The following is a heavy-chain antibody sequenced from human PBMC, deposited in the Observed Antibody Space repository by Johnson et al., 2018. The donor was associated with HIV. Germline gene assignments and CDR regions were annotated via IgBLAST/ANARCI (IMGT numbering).Heavy chain of an antibody. D-gene: IGHD1-26*01. CDR2: IKSKTDGGTT. CDR3: ARERVGDAFDI. Sequence: VQLVESGGGLVKPGGSLRLSCAASGFTFSNAWMSWVRQAPGKGLEWDGRIKSKTDGGTTDYAAPVKGRFTISRDDSKNTLYLQMYSLRAEDTAVYYCARERVGDAFDIWGQGTMVTVSS. V-gene: IGHV3-15*01. J-gene: IGHJ3*02. CDR1: GFTFSNAW.